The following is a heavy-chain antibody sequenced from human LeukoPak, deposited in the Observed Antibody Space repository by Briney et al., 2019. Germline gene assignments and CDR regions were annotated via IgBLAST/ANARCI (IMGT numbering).Heavy chain of an antibody. CDR3: ARDQCSSTSCYAGVSNYYYYYGMDV. V-gene: IGHV3-48*01. CDR2: ISSSSSTI. Sequence: GSLRLSCAASGFTLSSYSMNWVRQAPGKGLEWVSYISSSSSTIYYADSVKGRFTISRDNAKNSLYLQMNSLRAEDTAVYYCARDQCSSTSCYAGVSNYYYYYGMDVWGQGTTVTVSS. D-gene: IGHD2-2*01. J-gene: IGHJ6*02. CDR1: GFTLSSYS.